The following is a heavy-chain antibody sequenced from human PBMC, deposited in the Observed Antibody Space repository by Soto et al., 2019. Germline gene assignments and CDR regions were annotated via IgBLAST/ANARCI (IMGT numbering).Heavy chain of an antibody. J-gene: IGHJ4*02. V-gene: IGHV1-2*02. Sequence: ASVKVSCKPSGYTFTGYYIHWVRQAPGQGLEWMGWINPNSGATNYALKFQGRVTMTRDTSISAAYMELNSLTSDDTAVYYCARSRLTDYSIDYWGQGTLVTVSS. CDR3: ARSRLTDYSIDY. CDR1: GYTFTGYY. CDR2: INPNSGAT. D-gene: IGHD4-4*01.